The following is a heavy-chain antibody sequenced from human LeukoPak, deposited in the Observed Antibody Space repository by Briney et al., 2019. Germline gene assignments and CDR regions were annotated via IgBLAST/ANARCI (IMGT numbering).Heavy chain of an antibody. V-gene: IGHV1-24*01. J-gene: IGHJ3*02. CDR1: GYTLTELS. CDR2: FDPEDGET. D-gene: IGHD2-2*01. Sequence: ASVKVSCKVSGYTLTELSMHWVRQAPGKGLEWMGGFDPEDGETIYAQKFQGRVTMTEDTSTDTAYMDPSSLRSEDTAVYYWSTYCSSTSCYFAFDIWGQGTMVTVSS. CDR3: STYCSSTSCYFAFDI.